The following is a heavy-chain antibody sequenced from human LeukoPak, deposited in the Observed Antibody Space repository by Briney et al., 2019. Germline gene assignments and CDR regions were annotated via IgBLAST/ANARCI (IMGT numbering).Heavy chain of an antibody. V-gene: IGHV3-74*01. CDR1: GFTFSKYW. J-gene: IGHJ4*02. CDR3: ATKQWLAPPPDS. Sequence: GGSLRLSCAASGFTFSKYWMLWVRQAPGKGLESVSRINTDGTVTTYADSVKGRFTVSRDNADNTMFLQMNSVIDEYTAVYYCATKQWLAPPPDSWGQGTPVTVSS. CDR2: INTDGTVT. D-gene: IGHD6-19*01.